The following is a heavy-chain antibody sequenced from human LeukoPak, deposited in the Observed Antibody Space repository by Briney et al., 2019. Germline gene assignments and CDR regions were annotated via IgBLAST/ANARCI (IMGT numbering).Heavy chain of an antibody. V-gene: IGHV3-30*18. CDR3: AKGRGRMTVVTIDAFDI. Sequence: PGGSLRLSCAASGFTFSSYGMHWVRQAPGKGLEWVAVISYDGSNKYYADSVKGRFTISRDNSKNTLYLQMNSLRAEDTAVYYCAKGRGRMTVVTIDAFDIWGQGKMVTVSS. CDR2: ISYDGSNK. D-gene: IGHD4-23*01. CDR1: GFTFSSYG. J-gene: IGHJ3*02.